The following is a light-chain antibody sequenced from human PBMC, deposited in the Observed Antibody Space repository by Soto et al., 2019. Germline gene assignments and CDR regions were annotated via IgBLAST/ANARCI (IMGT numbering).Light chain of an antibody. Sequence: QSVLTQPASVSGSPGQSITISCTGTSSDVGAFYYVSWYQQYPGKAPKLIIFEVSNRPSGVSNRFSGSKSGNTASLTIAGLQAEDEADYHCSSYTTGSTLYVFGGGTKVTVL. CDR2: EVS. V-gene: IGLV2-14*01. CDR3: SSYTTGSTLYV. CDR1: SSDVGAFYY. J-gene: IGLJ1*01.